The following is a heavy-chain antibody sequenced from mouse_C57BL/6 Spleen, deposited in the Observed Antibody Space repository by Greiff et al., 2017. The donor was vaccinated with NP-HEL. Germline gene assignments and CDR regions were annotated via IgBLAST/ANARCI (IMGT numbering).Heavy chain of an antibody. CDR2: ISDGGSYT. Sequence: EVQLVESGGGLVKPGGSLKLSCAASGFTFSSYAMSWVRQTPEKRLEWVATISDGGSYTYYPDNVKGRFTISRDNAKNNLYLQMSHLKSEDTAMYYCARDRGRGGPDYWGQGTTLTVSS. J-gene: IGHJ2*01. CDR3: ARDRGRGGPDY. CDR1: GFTFSSYA. V-gene: IGHV5-4*01. D-gene: IGHD3-3*01.